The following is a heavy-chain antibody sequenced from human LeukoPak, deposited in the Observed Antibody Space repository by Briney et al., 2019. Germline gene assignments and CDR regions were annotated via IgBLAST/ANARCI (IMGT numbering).Heavy chain of an antibody. CDR3: AIIPRAAAGPSARSPFHY. V-gene: IGHV3-9*01. Sequence: PGRSLRLSCAGSGFIFNNYAMHWVRQPPGKGLEWVSGISWNSGSIDYVDSVKGRFTISRDNAKNSLYLQMNSLRAEDTAVYYCAIIPRAAAGPSARSPFHYWGQGTLVTVSS. J-gene: IGHJ4*02. D-gene: IGHD6-13*01. CDR2: ISWNSGSI. CDR1: GFIFNNYA.